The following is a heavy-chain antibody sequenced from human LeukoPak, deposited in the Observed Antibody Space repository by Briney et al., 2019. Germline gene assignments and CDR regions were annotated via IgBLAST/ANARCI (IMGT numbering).Heavy chain of an antibody. V-gene: IGHV3-48*03. J-gene: IGHJ6*02. CDR2: ISRSGDTI. Sequence: GGSLRLSCAASGFTFSRYGMNWVRQAPGKGLERVSYISRSGDTIYFADSVKGRFTISRDNAKNSLYLQMNSLRDEDTAVYYCARVIAVVRGGGLSYYYAMDVWGQGTTVTVSS. D-gene: IGHD3-10*01. CDR1: GFTFSRYG. CDR3: ARVIAVVRGGGLSYYYAMDV.